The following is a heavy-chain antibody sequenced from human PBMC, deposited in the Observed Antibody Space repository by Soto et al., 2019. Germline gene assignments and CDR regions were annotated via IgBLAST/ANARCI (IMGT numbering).Heavy chain of an antibody. D-gene: IGHD2-21*01. J-gene: IGHJ4*02. CDR2: IYHSGST. Sequence: SETLSLTCAVSSGSISSSNWWSWVRQPPGKGLEWIGEIYHSGSTNYNPSLKSRVTISVDKSKNQFSLKLSSVTAADTAVYYCARRATYCGGDCYFGHFDYWGQGTLVTVSS. CDR3: ARRATYCGGDCYFGHFDY. V-gene: IGHV4-4*02. CDR1: SGSISSSNW.